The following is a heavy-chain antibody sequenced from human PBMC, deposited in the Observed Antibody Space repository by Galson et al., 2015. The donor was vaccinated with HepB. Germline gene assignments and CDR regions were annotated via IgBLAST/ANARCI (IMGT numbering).Heavy chain of an antibody. J-gene: IGHJ4*02. CDR3: ARLVGVAGYFDY. CDR2: IDPSDSYT. D-gene: IGHD6-19*01. Sequence: GAEVKKPGESLRISCKVSGYSFTSYWISWVRQMPGKGLEWMGRIDPSDSYTNYSPSFQGHVTISADKSIRTAYLQWSSLKASDTAVYYCARLVGVAGYFDYWGQGTLVTVSS. V-gene: IGHV5-10-1*01. CDR1: GYSFTSYW.